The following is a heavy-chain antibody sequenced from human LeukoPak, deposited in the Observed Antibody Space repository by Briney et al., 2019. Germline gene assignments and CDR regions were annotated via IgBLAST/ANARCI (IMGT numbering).Heavy chain of an antibody. CDR3: AKDLGLGAVVTFLYMDV. CDR1: GFTFSSYG. D-gene: IGHD4-23*01. J-gene: IGHJ6*03. V-gene: IGHV3-30*02. Sequence: PGGSLRLSCAASGFTFSSYGMHWVRQAPGKGLEWVAFIRYDGSNRYYADSVKGRFTISRDNSKNTLYLPMNSLRAEETAVYYCAKDLGLGAVVTFLYMDVWGKGTTVTVSS. CDR2: IRYDGSNR.